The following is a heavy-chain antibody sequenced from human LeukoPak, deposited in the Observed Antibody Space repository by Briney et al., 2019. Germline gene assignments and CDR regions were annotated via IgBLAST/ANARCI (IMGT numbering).Heavy chain of an antibody. Sequence: SETLSLTCVVYGGSFSGHYWSWIRQPPGMGLEWIGEINYGGSTNYNPSLTSRVTISGETSKNQSSQKLSSVTAADTAVYYCARGQYYDVLTGNYKNWFDPWGQGTLVTVSS. V-gene: IGHV4-34*01. J-gene: IGHJ5*02. CDR1: GGSFSGHY. CDR3: ARGQYYDVLTGNYKNWFDP. CDR2: INYGGST. D-gene: IGHD3-9*01.